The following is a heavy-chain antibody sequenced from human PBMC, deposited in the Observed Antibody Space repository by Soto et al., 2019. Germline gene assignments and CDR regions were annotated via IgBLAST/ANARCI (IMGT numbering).Heavy chain of an antibody. Sequence: SLRLSGAGSGCTFSGYGMHWVRQAPGKGLEGVAVISNDGSNKYYVDSVKGRFTISRDNSKNTLDLQMNSLRAEDTAVYYCAKDRVSEHSSGWPQGHWGQGTLVTVSS. CDR1: GCTFSGYG. D-gene: IGHD6-19*01. CDR2: ISNDGSNK. CDR3: AKDRVSEHSSGWPQGH. J-gene: IGHJ4*02. V-gene: IGHV3-30*18.